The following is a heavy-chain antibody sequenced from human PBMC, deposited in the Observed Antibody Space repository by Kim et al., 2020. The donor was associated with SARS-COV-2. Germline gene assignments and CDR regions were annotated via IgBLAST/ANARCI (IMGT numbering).Heavy chain of an antibody. J-gene: IGHJ4*02. D-gene: IGHD3-10*01. CDR3: ARQGFGELLFDY. V-gene: IGHV5-51*01. Sequence: RYSPSFQGQVTISADKSISTAYLQWSSLKASDTAMYYCARQGFGELLFDYWGQGTLVTVSS.